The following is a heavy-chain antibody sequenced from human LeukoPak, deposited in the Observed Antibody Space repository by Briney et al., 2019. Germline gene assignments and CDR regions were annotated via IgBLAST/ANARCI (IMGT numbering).Heavy chain of an antibody. D-gene: IGHD2-2*01. Sequence: GGSLRLSCAASGFTFSSYAMSWVRQAPGKGLEGITDISGSAGSTYYADAVKGPFTISRDNSKNTLYLQMNSLRAEDTAVYYCAKDVSSSTSGTPHYWGQGTLVTVSS. CDR2: ISGSAGST. CDR1: GFTFSSYA. J-gene: IGHJ4*02. CDR3: AKDVSSSTSGTPHY. V-gene: IGHV3-23*01.